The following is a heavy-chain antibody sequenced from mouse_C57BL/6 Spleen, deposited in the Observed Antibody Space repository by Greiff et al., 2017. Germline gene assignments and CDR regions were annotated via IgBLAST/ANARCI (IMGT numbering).Heavy chain of an antibody. J-gene: IGHJ2*01. CDR1: GFNIKDYY. Sequence: VQLQQSGAELVRPGASVKLSCTASGFNIKDYYMHWVKQRPEQGLEWIGRIDHEDGDTEYAPKFQGKATMTADTASNTAYLQLSSLTSEDTAVYYCTTGPYDYDRYFDYWGQGTTLTVSS. D-gene: IGHD2-4*01. CDR2: IDHEDGDT. V-gene: IGHV14-1*01. CDR3: TTGPYDYDRYFDY.